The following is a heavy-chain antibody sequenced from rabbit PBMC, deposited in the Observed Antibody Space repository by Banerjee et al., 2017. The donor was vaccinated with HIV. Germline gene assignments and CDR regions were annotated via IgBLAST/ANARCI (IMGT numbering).Heavy chain of an antibody. D-gene: IGHD1-1*01. CDR1: GFSFSSSYY. Sequence: QEQLVESGGGLVQPEGSLTLTCTASGFSFSSSYYMCWVRQAPGKGLEWIGCIYAGSSGSTYYASWAKGRFTISKASSTTVTLQMTSLTAADTATYFCARDPYTFNSDYNLWGPGTLVTVS. V-gene: IGHV1S45*01. CDR3: ARDPYTFNSDYNL. CDR2: IYAGSSGST. J-gene: IGHJ4*01.